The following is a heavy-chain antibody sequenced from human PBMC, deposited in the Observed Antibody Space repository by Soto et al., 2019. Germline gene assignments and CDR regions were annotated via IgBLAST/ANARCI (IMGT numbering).Heavy chain of an antibody. J-gene: IGHJ4*02. CDR1: GFTFRSYW. V-gene: IGHV3-7*01. CDR2: ISQDGSES. CDR3: AGGGGWESDS. D-gene: IGHD6-19*01. Sequence: DVQLVESGGGLVQPGGSLRLSCAVSGFTFRSYWMNWVRQAPGKGLEWVANISQDGSESNYGDSVKGRFTISWDNAKKSLSLQMNGLRPDDTAVYYCAGGGGWESDSWGQGTLVIVSS.